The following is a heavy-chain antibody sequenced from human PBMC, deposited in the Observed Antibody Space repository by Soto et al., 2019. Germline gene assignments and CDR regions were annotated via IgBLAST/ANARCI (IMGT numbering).Heavy chain of an antibody. CDR1: GYTFTSYD. Sequence: QVQLVQSGAEVKKPGATVKVTCKASGYTFTSYDINWVRQATGQGLERMGWMNPNSGNTGYAKKFQGRVTMTRNTSISTAYMELSSLRSEDTAVYYCACEKGSSGFDPWGQGTLVTVSS. D-gene: IGHD6-6*01. CDR3: ACEKGSSGFDP. V-gene: IGHV1-8*01. CDR2: MNPNSGNT. J-gene: IGHJ5*02.